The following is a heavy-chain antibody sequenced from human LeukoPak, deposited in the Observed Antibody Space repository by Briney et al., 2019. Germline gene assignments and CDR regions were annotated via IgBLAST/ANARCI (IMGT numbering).Heavy chain of an antibody. Sequence: GGSLRLSCAASGFTFSNAWMSWVRQAPGKGLEWVSSISSSSSYIYYADSVKGRFTISRDNAKNSLYLQMNSLRAEDTAVYYCATNYYDSSGSFDYWGQGTLVTVSS. CDR1: GFTFSNAW. V-gene: IGHV3-21*01. J-gene: IGHJ4*02. D-gene: IGHD3-22*01. CDR2: ISSSSSYI. CDR3: ATNYYDSSGSFDY.